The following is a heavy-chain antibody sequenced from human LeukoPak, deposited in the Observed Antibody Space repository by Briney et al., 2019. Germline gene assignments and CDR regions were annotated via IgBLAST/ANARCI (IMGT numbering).Heavy chain of an antibody. Sequence: GGSLRLSCAASGFTFSSYWMSWVRQAPGKGLEWVATIKYDGSDKYYVDSVKGRFTISRDNAKNSLYLQMNSLSGEDTAVYFCARPSFSSGSYFDHWGQGTLVTVSS. V-gene: IGHV3-7*01. CDR1: GFTFSSYW. CDR2: IKYDGSDK. D-gene: IGHD6-19*01. CDR3: ARPSFSSGSYFDH. J-gene: IGHJ4*02.